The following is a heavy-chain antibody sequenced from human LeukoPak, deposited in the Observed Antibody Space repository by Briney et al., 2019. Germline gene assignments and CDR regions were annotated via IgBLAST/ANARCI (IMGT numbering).Heavy chain of an antibody. D-gene: IGHD5-18*01. J-gene: IGHJ4*02. CDR2: ISGSGGST. CDR3: AKDGTWIRPWLEY. V-gene: IGHV3-23*01. CDR1: GFTFSTYV. Sequence: GGSLRLSCVASGFTFSTYVMTWVRQAPGKGLEWVSAISGSGGSTYYADSVKGRFTISRDNSKNTLYLQMNSLRAEDTALYYCAKDGTWIRPWLEYWGQGTLVTVSS.